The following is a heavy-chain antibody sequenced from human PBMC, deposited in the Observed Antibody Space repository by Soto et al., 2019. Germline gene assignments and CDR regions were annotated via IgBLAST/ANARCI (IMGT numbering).Heavy chain of an antibody. CDR3: AREPLEYSSSSWYFQH. V-gene: IGHV3-74*01. Sequence: GSXRLSCAASGFTFSSYWMHWVRQAPGKGLVWVSRINSDGSSTSYADSVKGRFTISRDNAKNTLYLQMNSLRAEDTAVYYCAREPLEYSSSSWYFQHWGQGTLVTVSS. D-gene: IGHD6-6*01. CDR1: GFTFSSYW. J-gene: IGHJ1*01. CDR2: INSDGSST.